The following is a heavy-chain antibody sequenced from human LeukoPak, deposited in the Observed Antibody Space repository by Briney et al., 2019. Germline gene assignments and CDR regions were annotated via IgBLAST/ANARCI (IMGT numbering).Heavy chain of an antibody. D-gene: IGHD2-2*01. J-gene: IGHJ3*02. CDR3: ARPYRDCSSTSCYYAFDI. Sequence: PSETLSLTCAAYGGSLSGYYWSWLRQPLGKGLEWIGEINHSGSTNYNPTLKSRVTISVDTSKSQFSLKLSSVTAADTAVYYCARPYRDCSSTSCYYAFDIWGQGTMVTVSS. CDR1: GGSLSGYY. V-gene: IGHV4-34*01. CDR2: INHSGST.